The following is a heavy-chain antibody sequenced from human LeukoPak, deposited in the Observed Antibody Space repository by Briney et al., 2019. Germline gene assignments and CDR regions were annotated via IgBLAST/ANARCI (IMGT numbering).Heavy chain of an antibody. CDR3: ARRPTGIEASYAFDI. V-gene: IGHV1-69*05. CDR2: IIPIFGTA. D-gene: IGHD2-8*02. J-gene: IGHJ3*02. Sequence: SVKLSCTASGRTFNSCSTSWGRQAPGQGVAVMVKIIPIFGTANYAQKFQGRVTITTDESTSTAYLELSSLRSEDTAVYYCARRPTGIEASYAFDIWGQGTTVTVSS. CDR1: GRTFNSCS.